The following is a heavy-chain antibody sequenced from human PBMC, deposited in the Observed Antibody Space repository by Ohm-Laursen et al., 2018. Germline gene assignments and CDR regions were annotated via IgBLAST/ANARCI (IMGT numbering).Heavy chain of an antibody. CDR1: GGSISSYY. D-gene: IGHD3-10*01. CDR3: ARVGGIPLGAFDI. CDR2: IYTSEGT. V-gene: IGHV4-4*07. Sequence: GTLSLTCTVSGGSISSYYWSWIRQPAGKGLEWIGCIYTSEGTNYNPSLKSRVTMSGDTSKNQFSLKLSSVTAADTAVYFCARVGGIPLGAFDIWGQGTMVTVSS. J-gene: IGHJ3*02.